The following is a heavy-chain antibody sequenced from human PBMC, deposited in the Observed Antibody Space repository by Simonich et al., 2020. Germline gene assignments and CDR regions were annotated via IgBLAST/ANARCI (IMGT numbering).Heavy chain of an antibody. CDR1: GFTFSSYA. CDR3: ARDRNWGWFDP. V-gene: IGHV3-30*07. D-gene: IGHD7-27*01. J-gene: IGHJ5*02. Sequence: QVQLVESGGGVVQPGRSLRLSCAASGFTFSSYAMRWVRQAPGQGLEWVAVKSYNGSNKSCADSVRGRFTISRDNSKNTLYLKMNSLRAEDTAVYYCARDRNWGWFDPWGQGTLVTVSS. CDR2: KSYNGSNK.